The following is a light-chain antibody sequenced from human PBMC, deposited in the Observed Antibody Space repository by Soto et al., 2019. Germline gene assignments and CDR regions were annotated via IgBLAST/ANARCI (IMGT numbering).Light chain of an antibody. CDR3: QHYDSLPIT. CDR2: GAS. V-gene: IGKV3-20*01. J-gene: IGKJ5*01. Sequence: EIVLTQSPATLSLSPGERATLYCRASQSVSSSYLAWYQQKPGQPPRLLIYGASSRATGIPDRFSGSGSGTDFTLTISRLEPEDFAVFYCQHYDSLPITFGQGTRLEIK. CDR1: QSVSSSY.